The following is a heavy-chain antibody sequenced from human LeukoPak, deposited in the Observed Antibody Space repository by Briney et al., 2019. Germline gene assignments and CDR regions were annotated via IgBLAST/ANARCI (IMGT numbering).Heavy chain of an antibody. J-gene: IGHJ4*02. V-gene: IGHV3-53*01. Sequence: GGSLRLSCAASGFTVSSNYMNWVRQAPSKGLEWVSIIYSGGSTYYADSVKGRFTISRDNSKNTVYLHMNGLRAEDTAVYYCARAPYDILTGYRPKYYFDSWGQGTLVTVSS. CDR3: ARAPYDILTGYRPKYYFDS. CDR1: GFTVSSNY. D-gene: IGHD3-9*01. CDR2: IYSGGST.